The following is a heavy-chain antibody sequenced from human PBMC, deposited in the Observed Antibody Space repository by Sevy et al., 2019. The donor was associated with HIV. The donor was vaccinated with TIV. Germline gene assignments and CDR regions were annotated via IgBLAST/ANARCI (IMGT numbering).Heavy chain of an antibody. CDR1: GFTFDDYS. J-gene: IGHJ4*02. CDR3: VKELRGYSVCLEY. D-gene: IGHD5-18*01. CDR2: ISRDGSRT. Sequence: GGSLRLSCAASGFTFDDYSMHWFRQSPEKGLEWVSLISRDGSRTYYADSVKGRFTISRDNSKNSLYLQMNSLRTEDTALHHCVKELRGYSVCLEYWGQGTLVTVSS. V-gene: IGHV3-43*01.